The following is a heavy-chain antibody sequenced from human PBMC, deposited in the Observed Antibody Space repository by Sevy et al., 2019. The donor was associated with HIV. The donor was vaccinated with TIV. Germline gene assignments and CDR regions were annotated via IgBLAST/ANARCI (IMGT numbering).Heavy chain of an antibody. CDR1: GFTFSSYD. CDR2: IGTAGDT. D-gene: IGHD4-17*01. Sequence: GGSLRLSCAASGFTFSSYDMHWVRQATGKGLEWVSAIGTAGDTYYPGSVKGRFTISRENAKNSLYLQMNSLRAGDTAVYYCARAGGVTTSGYYYYYGMDVWGQRTTVTVSS. CDR3: ARAGGVTTSGYYYYYGMDV. J-gene: IGHJ6*02. V-gene: IGHV3-13*01.